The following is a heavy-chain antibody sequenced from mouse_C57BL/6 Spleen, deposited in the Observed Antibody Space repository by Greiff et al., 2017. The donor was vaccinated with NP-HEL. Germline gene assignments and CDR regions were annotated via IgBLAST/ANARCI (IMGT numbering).Heavy chain of an antibody. J-gene: IGHJ2*01. D-gene: IGHD3-2*02. Sequence: QVQLQQPGAELVKPGASVKMSCKASGYTFTSYWITWVKQRPGQGLEWIGDIYPGSGSTNYNEKFKSKATLTVDTSSSTADKQLSSLTSEDAAVYYCARRTAQALDYWGQGTTLTVSS. V-gene: IGHV1-55*01. CDR1: GYTFTSYW. CDR2: IYPGSGST. CDR3: ARRTAQALDY.